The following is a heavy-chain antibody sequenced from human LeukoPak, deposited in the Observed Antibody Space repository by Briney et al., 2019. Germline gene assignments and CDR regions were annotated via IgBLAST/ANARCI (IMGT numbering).Heavy chain of an antibody. CDR1: GFTFSNYW. J-gene: IGHJ6*02. Sequence: PGGSLRLSCVDSGFTFSNYWMNWVRQAPGKGLEWLANIKQDGSDTHYVDFVKGRFTISRDNSKNSLYLQMNSLRADDTAVYYCARDFSATAGLDVWGQGTTVTVSS. CDR3: ARDFSATAGLDV. V-gene: IGHV3-7*03. CDR2: IKQDGSDT. D-gene: IGHD1-26*01.